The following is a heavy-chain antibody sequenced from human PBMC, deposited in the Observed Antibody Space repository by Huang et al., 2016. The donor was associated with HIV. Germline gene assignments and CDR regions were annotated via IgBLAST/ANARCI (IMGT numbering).Heavy chain of an antibody. CDR1: GEAFSEYV. CDR2: IIPICGTA. J-gene: IGHJ4*02. CDR3: ARDRGGWGTYRFTGNDY. V-gene: IGHV1-69*13. D-gene: IGHD3-16*02. Sequence: QVQLVQSGPEVTKPGSSVKVSCKASGEAFSEYVFNWVRQAPRPGLEWMGGIIPICGTAKYAQKFEGRLTSTADESTNTGYMEVSRLEFEDTAVYYCARDRGGWGTYRFTGNDYWGQGTLVTVSS.